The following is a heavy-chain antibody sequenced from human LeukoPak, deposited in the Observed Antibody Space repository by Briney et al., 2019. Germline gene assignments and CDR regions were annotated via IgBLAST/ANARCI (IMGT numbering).Heavy chain of an antibody. V-gene: IGHV3-7*01. D-gene: IGHD6-19*01. Sequence: GGSLRLSCAASGFTFSRHWMGWVRQAPGKGLEWVSGITEDEGTTYYADSVKGRFTISRDNAKNSLYLQMNSLRAEDTAIYYWVRDGCSCWCHDSWGQGTLVSVSS. J-gene: IGHJ4*02. CDR2: ITEDEGTT. CDR3: VRDGCSCWCHDS. CDR1: GFTFSRHW.